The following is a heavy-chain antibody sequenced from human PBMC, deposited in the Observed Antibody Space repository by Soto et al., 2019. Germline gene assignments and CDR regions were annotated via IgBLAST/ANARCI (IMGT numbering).Heavy chain of an antibody. Sequence: GAPGKVSCKFSGATFRRYPIKWARDAPGHGLEWMGGIITIVGTANYAQKFQGRVTITADESTSTADVEMGSLRSEDTDVYYCARGGSWIAACVGFQHWGPGTVGGVSS. CDR2: IITIVGTA. CDR3: ARGGSWIAACVGFQH. V-gene: IGHV1-69*01. J-gene: IGHJ1*01. CDR1: GATFRRYP. D-gene: IGHD6-6*01.